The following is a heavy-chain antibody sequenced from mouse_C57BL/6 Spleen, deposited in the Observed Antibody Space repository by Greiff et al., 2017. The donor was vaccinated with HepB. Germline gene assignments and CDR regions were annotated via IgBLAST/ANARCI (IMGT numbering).Heavy chain of an antibody. CDR3: ARALYGSSYRDFDV. D-gene: IGHD1-1*01. V-gene: IGHV1-36*01. J-gene: IGHJ1*03. Sequence: RVKPGPSVKISCKASGFTFTDYYMHWVKQSHGKSLEWIGLVYPYNGGTSYNQKFMGKATLTVDTSSSTAYRALNSLTSEDSAVYYCARALYGSSYRDFDVWGTGTTVTVSS. CDR1: GFTFTDYY. CDR2: VYPYNGGT.